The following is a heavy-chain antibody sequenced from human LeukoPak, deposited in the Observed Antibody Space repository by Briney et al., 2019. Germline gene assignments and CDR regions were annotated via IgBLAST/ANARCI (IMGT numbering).Heavy chain of an antibody. CDR2: INPNSGGT. D-gene: IGHD2-2*01. V-gene: IGHV1-2*02. J-gene: IGHJ3*02. CDR3: ATISTDAFDI. CDR1: GYTFTGYY. Sequence: ASVKVSCKASGYTFTGYYMHWVRQAPGQGVEWMGWINPNSGGTNYAQKFQGRVTMTRDTSISTPYMELSRLRSEDTAVYECATISTDAFDIWGQGTMVTVSS.